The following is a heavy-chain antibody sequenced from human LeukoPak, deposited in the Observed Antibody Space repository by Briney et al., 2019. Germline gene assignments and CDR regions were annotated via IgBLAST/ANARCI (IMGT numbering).Heavy chain of an antibody. D-gene: IGHD1-26*01. CDR2: ISSSSSYI. V-gene: IGHV3-21*01. J-gene: IGHJ6*03. Sequence: GGSLRLSCAASGFTFSSYSMNWVRQAPGKGLEWVSSISSSSSYIYYADSVKGRFTISRDNAKNSLYLQMNSLRAEDTAVYYCARESPIVGATTYLSWYYMDVWGKGTTVTVSS. CDR1: GFTFSSYS. CDR3: ARESPIVGATTYLSWYYMDV.